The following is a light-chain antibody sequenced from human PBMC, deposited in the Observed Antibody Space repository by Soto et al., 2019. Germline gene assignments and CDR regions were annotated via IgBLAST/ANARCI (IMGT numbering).Light chain of an antibody. CDR1: QGLIHSDGSTY. CDR3: MQGTHWPWT. J-gene: IGKJ1*01. V-gene: IGKV2-30*02. CDR2: EVS. Sequence: DVVMTQSPLSLPVTLGQPASISCRSSQGLIHSDGSTYLNWFQQRPGQSPRRLIYEVSDRDSGVSDRFSGSGSGTDFTLKISRVEAEDVGVYYCMQGTHWPWTFGQGTEVEI.